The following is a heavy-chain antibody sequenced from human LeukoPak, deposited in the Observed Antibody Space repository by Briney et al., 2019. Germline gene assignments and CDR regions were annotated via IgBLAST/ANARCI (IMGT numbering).Heavy chain of an antibody. J-gene: IGHJ4*02. D-gene: IGHD3-3*01. CDR3: ARQGLWSGYYRYFDY. V-gene: IGHV4-34*01. CDR2: INHSGSI. Sequence: SETLSLTCAVYGGSFTAYYWSVIRQPPGKGLEWIGEINHSGSINYNPSLKSRVTTSVDTSKNQFSLKLSSVTAADTAVYYCARQGLWSGYYRYFDYWGQGTLVTVSS. CDR1: GGSFTAYY.